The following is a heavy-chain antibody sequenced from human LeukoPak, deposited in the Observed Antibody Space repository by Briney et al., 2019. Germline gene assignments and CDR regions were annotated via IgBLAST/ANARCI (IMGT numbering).Heavy chain of an antibody. CDR2: IKGDGSYK. J-gene: IGHJ4*02. CDR1: GFTFSDAW. Sequence: GGSLRLSCAASGFTFSDAWISWVRQAPGKGLEWVANIKGDGSYKYYVDSVKGRFTISRDNAKSSVYLQMNTLRAEDTAVYYCATSADSSGNDWGQGTLVTVSS. CDR3: ATSADSSGND. V-gene: IGHV3-7*03. D-gene: IGHD3-22*01.